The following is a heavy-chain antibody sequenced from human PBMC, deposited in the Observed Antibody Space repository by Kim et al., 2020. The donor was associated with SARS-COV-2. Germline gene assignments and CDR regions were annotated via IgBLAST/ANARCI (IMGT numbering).Heavy chain of an antibody. CDR3: AREFYSSGYWVIWFDP. J-gene: IGHJ5*02. CDR1: GGSFSGYY. Sequence: SETLSLTCAVYGGSFSGYYWSWIRQPPGKGLEWIGEINHSGSTNYNPSLKSRVTISVDTSKNQFSLKLSSVTAADSAVYYCAREFYSSGYWVIWFDPWGQGTLVTVSS. CDR2: INHSGST. D-gene: IGHD3-22*01. V-gene: IGHV4-34*01.